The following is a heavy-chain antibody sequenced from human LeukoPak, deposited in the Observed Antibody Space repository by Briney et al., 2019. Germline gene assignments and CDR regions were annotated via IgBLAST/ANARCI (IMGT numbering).Heavy chain of an antibody. Sequence: SETLSLTCTVSGGSISSGSYYWSWIRQPAGRGLEWIGSIYYSGSTYYNPSLKSRVTISVDTSKNQFSLKLSSVTAADTAVYYCARRGWSSGWYFDYWGQGTLVTVSS. D-gene: IGHD6-19*01. J-gene: IGHJ4*02. V-gene: IGHV4-39*07. CDR1: GGSISSGSYY. CDR3: ARRGWSSGWYFDY. CDR2: IYYSGST.